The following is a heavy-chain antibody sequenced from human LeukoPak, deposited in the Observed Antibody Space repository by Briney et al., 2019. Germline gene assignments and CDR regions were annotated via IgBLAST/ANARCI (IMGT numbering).Heavy chain of an antibody. CDR3: ARDTYCCSGWLNYFDY. J-gene: IGHJ4*02. V-gene: IGHV3-30-3*01. Sequence: GRSLRLSCAASGFTFSNYAMHWVRQAPGKGLEWVGSISYDGSNKYYADSVKGQFTISRDNSKNTLYLQMNSLRAEDTAVYYCARDTYCCSGWLNYFDYWGQGTLVTVSS. D-gene: IGHD6-19*01. CDR1: GFTFSNYA. CDR2: ISYDGSNK.